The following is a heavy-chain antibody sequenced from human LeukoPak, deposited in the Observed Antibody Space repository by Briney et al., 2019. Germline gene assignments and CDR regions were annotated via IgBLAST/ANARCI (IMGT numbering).Heavy chain of an antibody. Sequence: GGSLRLSCAASGFTFSSYRMHWVRQAPGKGLVWVSRISNDGSDSNYADSVRGRFTISRDNAKKTLYLEMNSLRAEDTAVYYCARVRAVTGSRGWFDPWGQGTLVTVSS. V-gene: IGHV3-74*01. J-gene: IGHJ5*02. CDR3: ARVRAVTGSRGWFDP. CDR2: ISNDGSDS. D-gene: IGHD6-19*01. CDR1: GFTFSSYR.